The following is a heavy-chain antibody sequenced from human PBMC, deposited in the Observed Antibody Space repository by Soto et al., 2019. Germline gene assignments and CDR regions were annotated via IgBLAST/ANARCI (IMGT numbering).Heavy chain of an antibody. D-gene: IGHD6-13*01. Sequence: GASVKVSCKASGYTFTSYGISWARQAPGQGLEWMGWISAYNGNTNYAQKLQGRVTMTTDTSTSTAYMELRSLRSDDTAVYYCARGPIAAAGTMLFDYWGQGTLVTVSS. J-gene: IGHJ4*02. CDR2: ISAYNGNT. CDR3: ARGPIAAAGTMLFDY. CDR1: GYTFTSYG. V-gene: IGHV1-18*01.